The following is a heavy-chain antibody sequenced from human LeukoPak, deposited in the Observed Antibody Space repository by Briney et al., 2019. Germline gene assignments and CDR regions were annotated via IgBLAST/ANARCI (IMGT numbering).Heavy chain of an antibody. Sequence: PGGSLRLSCAASGFTFSSYSMNGVRQAPGKGLVWVSRINSDGSSTSYADSVKGRFTISRDNAKNTLYLQMNSLRAEDTAVYYCARVGGHYDYVWGSYPFDYWGQGTLVTVSS. CDR2: INSDGSST. CDR1: GFTFSSYS. J-gene: IGHJ4*02. V-gene: IGHV3-74*01. D-gene: IGHD3-16*02. CDR3: ARVGGHYDYVWGSYPFDY.